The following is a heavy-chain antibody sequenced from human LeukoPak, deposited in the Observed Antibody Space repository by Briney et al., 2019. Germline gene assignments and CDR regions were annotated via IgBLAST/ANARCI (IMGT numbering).Heavy chain of an antibody. D-gene: IGHD3-10*01. CDR3: ASSSGVIIPHNWFDP. CDR2: IIPIFGTA. V-gene: IGHV1-69*13. J-gene: IGHJ5*02. Sequence: SVKVSCKAFGGTFSSYAISWVRQAPGQGLEWMGGIIPIFGTANYAQKFQGRVTITADESTSTAYMELSSLRSEDTAVYYCASSSGVIIPHNWFDPWGQGTLVTVSS. CDR1: GGTFSSYA.